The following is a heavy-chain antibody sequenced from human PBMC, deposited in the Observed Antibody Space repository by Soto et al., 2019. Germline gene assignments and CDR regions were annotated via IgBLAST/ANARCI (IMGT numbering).Heavy chain of an antibody. CDR3: ARGLGELWDYYYYYMDV. J-gene: IGHJ6*03. CDR1: GYTFTSYG. Sequence: ASVKVSCKASGYTFTSYGISWVRQAHGQGLEWMGWISAYNGNTNYAQKLQGRVTMTTDTSTSTAYMELRSLRSDDTAVYYCARGLGELWDYYYYYMDVWGKGTTVTVSS. CDR2: ISAYNGNT. D-gene: IGHD3-16*01. V-gene: IGHV1-18*01.